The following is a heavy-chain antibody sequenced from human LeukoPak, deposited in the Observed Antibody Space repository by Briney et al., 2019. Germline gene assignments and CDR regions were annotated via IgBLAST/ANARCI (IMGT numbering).Heavy chain of an antibody. J-gene: IGHJ4*02. CDR1: GFIFTNHA. V-gene: IGHV3-23*01. D-gene: IGHD3-10*01. Sequence: GGSLRLSCAASGFIFTNHAMNWVRQAPGKGLEWVSGISGSGGSTYYAGSVKGRFTISRDNSKNTLYMQMNSLRAEETAVYYCAKCFRSGTYPLDYWGQGTLVTVSS. CDR3: AKCFRSGTYPLDY. CDR2: ISGSGGST.